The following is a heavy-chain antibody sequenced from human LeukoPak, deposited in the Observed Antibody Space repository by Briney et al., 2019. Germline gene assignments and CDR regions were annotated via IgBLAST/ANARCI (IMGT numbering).Heavy chain of an antibody. V-gene: IGHV4-4*07. CDR2: IYTGGST. CDR3: ARDHPTWSGYSPRQNYYYYMDV. Sequence: SETLSLTCTVSGGSISSYYWSWIRQPAGKGLEWIGRIYTGGSTNYNPSLKSRVTMSVDTSKNQFSLKLSSVTAADTAVYYCARDHPTWSGYSPRQNYYYYMDVWGKGTTVTVSS. J-gene: IGHJ6*03. CDR1: GGSISSYY. D-gene: IGHD3-3*01.